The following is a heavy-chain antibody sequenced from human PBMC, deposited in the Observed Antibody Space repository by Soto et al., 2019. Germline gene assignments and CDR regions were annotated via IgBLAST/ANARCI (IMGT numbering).Heavy chain of an antibody. Sequence: SETLSLTCTVSGGSISHYHWNWIRQAPGKGMEWIGYIFYNGSTHYNPSLTSRVTISVDMSKNRLSLTLTSVTAADTAVYYCARCGNYVILTGYYKAPYYYSYYMDVWGKGTTVTVSS. D-gene: IGHD3-9*01. CDR1: GGSISHYH. CDR2: IFYNGST. CDR3: ARCGNYVILTGYYKAPYYYSYYMDV. V-gene: IGHV4-59*01. J-gene: IGHJ6*03.